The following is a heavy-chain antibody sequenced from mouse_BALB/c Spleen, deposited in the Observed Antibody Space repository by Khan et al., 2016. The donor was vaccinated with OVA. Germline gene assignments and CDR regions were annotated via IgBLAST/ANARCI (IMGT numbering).Heavy chain of an antibody. Sequence: VQLQQSGAELVKAGASVKMSCKASGYTFTSYWMHWVKQRLGQGLEWFAETNPTNGRTYYNEKFKSQATLTVDTSSSTAYLLLSGPTFEDSAVYYCARIKKIVATYIDYWGQGTTLTVSS. J-gene: IGHJ2*01. CDR3: ARIKKIVATYIDY. D-gene: IGHD1-1*01. V-gene: IGHV1S81*02. CDR2: TNPTNGRT. CDR1: GYTFTSYW.